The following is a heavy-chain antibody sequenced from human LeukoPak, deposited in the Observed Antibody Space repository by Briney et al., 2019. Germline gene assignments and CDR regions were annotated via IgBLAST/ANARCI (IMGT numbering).Heavy chain of an antibody. CDR1: GFTFSSYE. Sequence: GGSLRLSCAASGFTFSSYEMNWVRQAPGRGLEWVSYISSSGSTIYYADSVKGRFTISRDNAKNSLYLQMNSLRAEDTAVYYCARDSYCSSTSCQVDGGAFDIWGQGTMVTVSS. V-gene: IGHV3-48*03. CDR3: ARDSYCSSTSCQVDGGAFDI. J-gene: IGHJ3*02. D-gene: IGHD2-2*01. CDR2: ISSSGSTI.